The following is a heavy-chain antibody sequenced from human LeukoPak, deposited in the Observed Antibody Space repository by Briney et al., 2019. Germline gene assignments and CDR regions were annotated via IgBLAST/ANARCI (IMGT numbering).Heavy chain of an antibody. D-gene: IGHD2-8*01. V-gene: IGHV5-51*01. CDR1: GYSFTNYW. CDR3: ERQPTNGPFSL. Sequence: GVSLTISCKGSGYSFTNYWIAWVCQMHGKGLEWMGIIYPGDSDTRYSPSFQGQVTISADKSISTAYLQWSSLEASVASRYYCERQPTNGPFSLWGQGTLVTVSS. J-gene: IGHJ4*02. CDR2: IYPGDSDT.